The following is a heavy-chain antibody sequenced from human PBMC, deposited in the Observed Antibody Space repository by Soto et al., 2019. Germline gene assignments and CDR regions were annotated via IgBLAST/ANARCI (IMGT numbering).Heavy chain of an antibody. CDR3: ARDEQYCSGGSCYLPTSNWFDP. V-gene: IGHV1-18*01. CDR2: ISAYNGNT. Sequence: ASVKVSCKASGYTFTSYGISWVRQAPGQGLEWMGWISAYNGNTNYAQKLQGRVTMTTDTSTSTAYMELRSLRSDDTAVYYCARDEQYCSGGSCYLPTSNWFDPWGQGTLVTVSS. J-gene: IGHJ5*02. D-gene: IGHD2-15*01. CDR1: GYTFTSYG.